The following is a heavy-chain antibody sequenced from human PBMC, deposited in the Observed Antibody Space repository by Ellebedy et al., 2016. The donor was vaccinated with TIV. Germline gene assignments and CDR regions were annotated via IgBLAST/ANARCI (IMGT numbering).Heavy chain of an antibody. D-gene: IGHD3-22*01. CDR3: ARTHAPHSYDSGVFRSPPGYFFDH. J-gene: IGHJ4*01. CDR2: ISFDGSAK. Sequence: GGSLRLSXAASGFTFSSYAMHWVRQAPGKGLEWVAVISFDGSAKYYADSVKGRFTISRDNSKSTLYLQMNSLRAEDTAVYYCARTHAPHSYDSGVFRSPPGYFFDHWGHGALVSVSS. V-gene: IGHV3-30*04. CDR1: GFTFSSYA.